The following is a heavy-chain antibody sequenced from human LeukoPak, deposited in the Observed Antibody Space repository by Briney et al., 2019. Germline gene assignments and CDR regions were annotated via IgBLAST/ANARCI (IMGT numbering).Heavy chain of an antibody. CDR3: GRDLSGYYCIDY. J-gene: IGHJ4*02. V-gene: IGHV3-30*04. CDR2: ISYDGSKP. CDR1: GFTFSSYA. D-gene: IGHD3-22*01. Sequence: GGSLRLSCAASGFTFSSYAMHWVRQAPGKGLEWVATISYDGSKPYYADSVKGRFTISRDNSKNTLYLQMNSLRAEDTAVYYCGRDLSGYYCIDYWGQGTLVTVSS.